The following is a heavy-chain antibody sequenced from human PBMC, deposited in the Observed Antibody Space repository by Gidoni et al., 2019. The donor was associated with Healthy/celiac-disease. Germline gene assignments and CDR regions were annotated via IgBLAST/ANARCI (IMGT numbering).Heavy chain of an antibody. CDR1: GFTFSSYA. CDR2: ISGSGGST. Sequence: EVQLLASGGGLVQPGGYLRLSCAASGFTFSSYAMSWVRQAPGKGLEWVAAISGSGGSTYYADSVKGRFTISRDNSKNTLYLQMNSLRAEDTAVYYCAKDRVAVADTFDYWGQGTLVTVSS. D-gene: IGHD6-19*01. V-gene: IGHV3-23*01. J-gene: IGHJ4*02. CDR3: AKDRVAVADTFDY.